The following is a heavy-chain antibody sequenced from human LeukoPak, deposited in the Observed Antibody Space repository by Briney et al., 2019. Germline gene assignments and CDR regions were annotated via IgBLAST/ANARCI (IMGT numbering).Heavy chain of an antibody. CDR3: ARDRSGYSSGWYAY. J-gene: IGHJ4*02. D-gene: IGHD6-19*01. V-gene: IGHV3-9*01. Sequence: GRSPRLSCAASGFTFDDFAMHWVRQAPGKGLEWVSGISWNSGSIGYADSVKGRFTISRDNAKNSLYLQMNSLRVEDTALYYCARDRSGYSSGWYAYWGQGTLVTVSS. CDR1: GFTFDDFA. CDR2: ISWNSGSI.